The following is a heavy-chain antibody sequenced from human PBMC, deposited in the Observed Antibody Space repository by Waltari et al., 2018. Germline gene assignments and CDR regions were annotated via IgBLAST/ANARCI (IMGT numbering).Heavy chain of an antibody. Sequence: QVQLVQSGSELKKPGASVKVSCKASGYTFTSYAMNWVRQAPGQGLEWMGWINTNTGNPTYAQSFTGRFVFSLETSVSTPYLQTSSLKPEDTAVYYCARDKGGSYLYYFDCWGQRTLVTVSS. CDR1: GYTFTSYA. V-gene: IGHV7-4-1*02. D-gene: IGHD1-26*01. J-gene: IGHJ4*02. CDR2: INTNTGNP. CDR3: ARDKGGSYLYYFDC.